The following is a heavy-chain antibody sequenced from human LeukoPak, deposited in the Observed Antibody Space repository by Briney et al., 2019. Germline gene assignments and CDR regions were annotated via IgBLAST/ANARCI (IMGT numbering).Heavy chain of an antibody. CDR1: GGSISSGDYS. J-gene: IGHJ4*02. CDR3: ARGVPAAEGLSFDY. V-gene: IGHV4-30-2*01. D-gene: IGHD2-2*01. Sequence: SETLSLTCAVSGGSISSGDYSWSWIRQPPGKGLEWIGYIYHSGSTYYNPSLKSRVTISVDRSKNQFSLKLSSVTAADTAVYYCARGVPAAEGLSFDYWGQGTLVTVSS. CDR2: IYHSGST.